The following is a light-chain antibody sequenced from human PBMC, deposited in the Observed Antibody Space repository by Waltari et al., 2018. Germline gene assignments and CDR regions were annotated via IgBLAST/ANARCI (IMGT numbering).Light chain of an antibody. V-gene: IGKV3-20*01. Sequence: SCRASQSVGRTLAWYQQKPGQAPRLLIYDTSTRATGIPDRFSGSGFGTDFSLTISRLEPEDFAVYYCQKYGTLPATFGQGTKVEIK. J-gene: IGKJ1*01. CDR1: QSVGRT. CDR2: DTS. CDR3: QKYGTLPAT.